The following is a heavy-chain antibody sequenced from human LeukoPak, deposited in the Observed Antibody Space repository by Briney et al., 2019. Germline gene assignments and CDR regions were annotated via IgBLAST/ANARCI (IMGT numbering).Heavy chain of an antibody. CDR3: ARGSDYDYVWGSYRFTGYYYMDV. D-gene: IGHD3-16*02. CDR2: INHSGST. V-gene: IGHV4-34*01. CDR1: GGSFSGYY. J-gene: IGHJ6*03. Sequence: SETLSLTCAVYGGSFSGYYWSWIRQPPGKGLEWIGEINHSGSTNYNPSLKSRVTISVDTSKNQFSLKLSSVTAADTAVYYCARGSDYDYVWGSYRFTGYYYMDVWGKGTTVTVSS.